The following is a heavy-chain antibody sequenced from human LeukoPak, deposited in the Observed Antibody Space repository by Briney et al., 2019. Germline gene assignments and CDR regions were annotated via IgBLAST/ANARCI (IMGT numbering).Heavy chain of an antibody. CDR1: GHSIRSGSY. D-gene: IGHD1-26*01. J-gene: IGHJ4*02. V-gene: IGHV4-38-2*01. Sequence: SETPSLTXDVSGHSIRSGSYWGWIWQPPGKGLEWIGSIYHSGNTYYNSSLKSRLIISVDTSKNQISLKLSSVAAADTAIYYCARGRGGSGDRVIFDIWGQGTLVTISS. CDR2: IYHSGNT. CDR3: ARGRGGSGDRVIFDI.